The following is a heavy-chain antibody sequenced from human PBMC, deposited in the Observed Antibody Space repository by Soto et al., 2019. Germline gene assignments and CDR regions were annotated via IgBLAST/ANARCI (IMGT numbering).Heavy chain of an antibody. V-gene: IGHV1-18*01. D-gene: IGHD2-2*01. CDR1: GYTFTSYY. J-gene: IGHJ4*02. CDR2: IRGYNGNT. CDR3: AREGPTSLN. Sequence: QVQLVQSGAEVKKPGASVKVSCKASGYTFTSYYISWVRQAPGQELEWMGWIRGYNGNTNYAQKLQGRVTMTTDPSTSTAYIELRSLRSDDTAVYYCAREGPTSLNWGQGTLVTVSS.